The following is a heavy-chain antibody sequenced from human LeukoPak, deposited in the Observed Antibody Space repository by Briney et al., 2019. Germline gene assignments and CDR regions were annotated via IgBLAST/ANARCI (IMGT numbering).Heavy chain of an antibody. Sequence: ASVKVSCKASGYTFTSYGISWVRQAPGQGLEWMGWISAYNGNTNYAQKLQGRVTMTTDTSTSTAYMELSSLRSEDTAVYYCAREQHDCSGGSCYSNFDYWGQGTLVTVSS. V-gene: IGHV1-18*01. CDR1: GYTFTSYG. D-gene: IGHD2-15*01. CDR3: AREQHDCSGGSCYSNFDY. J-gene: IGHJ4*02. CDR2: ISAYNGNT.